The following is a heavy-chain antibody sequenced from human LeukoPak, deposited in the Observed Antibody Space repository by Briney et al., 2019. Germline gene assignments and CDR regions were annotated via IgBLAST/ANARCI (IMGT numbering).Heavy chain of an antibody. CDR3: ARDLHYDFWSGYSGGY. CDR1: GYTFTGYY. D-gene: IGHD3-3*01. J-gene: IGHJ4*02. CDR2: INPNSGGT. Sequence: ASVKVSCKASGYTFTGYYMHWVRQAPGQGLEWMGWINPNSGGTNYAQKFQGRVTMTRDTSISTAYMELSRLRSDDTAVYYCARDLHYDFWSGYSGGYWGQGTLVTVSS. V-gene: IGHV1-2*02.